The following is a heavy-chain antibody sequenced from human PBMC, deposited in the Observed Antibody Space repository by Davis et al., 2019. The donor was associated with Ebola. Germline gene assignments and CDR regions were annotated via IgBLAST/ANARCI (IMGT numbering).Heavy chain of an antibody. CDR1: GITFSSYA. CDR3: AKLELHGY. Sequence: GGSLRLSCAAPGITFSSYAMHWVRQAPGKGLEWVAVISYDGSNKYYADSVRGRFTISRDNSKNTLYLQMNSLRAEDTAVYYCAKLELHGYWGQGTLVTVSS. CDR2: ISYDGSNK. V-gene: IGHV3-30-3*02. D-gene: IGHD1-26*01. J-gene: IGHJ4*02.